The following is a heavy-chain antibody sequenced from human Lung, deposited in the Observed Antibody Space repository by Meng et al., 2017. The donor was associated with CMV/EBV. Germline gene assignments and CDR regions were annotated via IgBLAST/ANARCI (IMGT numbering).Heavy chain of an antibody. Sequence: GPXLVXPTQTLTLTCAFSWFSLSTSGVGVAWIRQPPGKALEWLAVIYFNGDKRYSPSLKTRLTIIKDTSKNEVVLTLTNVDPVDTATYYCGHRRDSFDYHGLDVWGQGTXVTVSS. V-gene: IGHV2-5*01. D-gene: IGHD3-3*01. CDR1: WFSLSTSGVG. CDR3: GHRRDSFDYHGLDV. CDR2: IYFNGDK. J-gene: IGHJ6*02.